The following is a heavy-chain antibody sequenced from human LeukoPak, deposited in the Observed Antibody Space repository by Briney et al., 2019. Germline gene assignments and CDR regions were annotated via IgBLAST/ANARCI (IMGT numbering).Heavy chain of an antibody. CDR3: ARASFYFDY. J-gene: IGHJ4*02. D-gene: IGHD3-10*01. V-gene: IGHV4-59*01. CDR1: GGSISSYY. CDR2: IYYSGST. Sequence: SETLSLTCTVSGGSISSYYWSWIRQPPGKGLEWIGYIYYSGSTNYNPSLKSRVTISVDTSKNQFSLKLSSVTAADTAVYYCARASFYFDYWGQGTLVTVSS.